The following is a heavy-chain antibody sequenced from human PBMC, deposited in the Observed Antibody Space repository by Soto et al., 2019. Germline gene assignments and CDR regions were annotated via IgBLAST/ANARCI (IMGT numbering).Heavy chain of an antibody. Sequence: SQTLSLTCAISGDSVSSNSAAWNWIRQSPSRGLEWLGRTYYRSKWYNDYAVSVKSRITINPDTSKNQFSLQLNSVTPEDTAVYYCARDLGLNTFGGVIGKTTLFDYWGQGTLVTVSS. CDR1: GDSVSSNSAA. D-gene: IGHD3-16*02. J-gene: IGHJ4*02. CDR2: TYYRSKWYN. V-gene: IGHV6-1*01. CDR3: ARDLGLNTFGGVIGKTTLFDY.